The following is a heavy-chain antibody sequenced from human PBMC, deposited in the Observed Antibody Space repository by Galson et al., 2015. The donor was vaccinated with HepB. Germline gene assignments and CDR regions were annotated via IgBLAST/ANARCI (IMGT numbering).Heavy chain of an antibody. V-gene: IGHV3-21*01. J-gene: IGHJ4*02. CDR2: ISSSSSYI. D-gene: IGHD2-2*01. CDR1: GFTFSSYS. CDR3: AGAWGGYQLPPSFDY. Sequence: SLRLSCAASGFTFSSYSMNWVRQAPGKGLEWVSSISSSSSYIYYADSVKGRFTISRDNAKNSLYLQMNSLRAEDTAVYYCAGAWGGYQLPPSFDYWGQGTLVTVSS.